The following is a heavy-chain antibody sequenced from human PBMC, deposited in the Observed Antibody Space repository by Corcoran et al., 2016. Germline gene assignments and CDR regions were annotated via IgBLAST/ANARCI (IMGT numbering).Heavy chain of an antibody. Sequence: QVQLVESGGGVVQPGRSLRLSCAASGFTFSSYGMHWVRQAPGKGLEWVAVIWSDGSNKYYADSVKGRFTISRDNSKNTLYLQMNSLRAEEMAVYDCAREGIRCSGGSCYPAPYYYYGMDVWGQGTTVTVSS. CDR3: AREGIRCSGGSCYPAPYYYYGMDV. D-gene: IGHD2-15*01. CDR2: IWSDGSNK. CDR1: GFTFSSYG. V-gene: IGHV3-33*01. J-gene: IGHJ6*02.